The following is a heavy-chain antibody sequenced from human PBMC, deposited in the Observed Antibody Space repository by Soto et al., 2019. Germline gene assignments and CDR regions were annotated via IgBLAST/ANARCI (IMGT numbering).Heavy chain of an antibody. V-gene: IGHV1-69*12. CDR1: GGTFSSYA. D-gene: IGHD2-15*01. Sequence: QVQLVQSGAEVKKPGSSVKVSCKASGGTFSSYAISWVRQAPGQGLEWMGGIIPIFGTANYAQKLQGRVTITADESTSMAYMELSSLRYEDTAVYYCARESRYCSSGSCYFLPGIDYWGQGTLVTVSS. CDR2: IIPIFGTA. J-gene: IGHJ4*02. CDR3: ARESRYCSSGSCYFLPGIDY.